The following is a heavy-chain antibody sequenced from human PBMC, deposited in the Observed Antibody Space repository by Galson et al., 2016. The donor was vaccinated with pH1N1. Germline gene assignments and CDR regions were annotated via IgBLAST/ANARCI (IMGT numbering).Heavy chain of an antibody. CDR1: GFTFSSYA. J-gene: IGHJ4*02. CDR2: ISYDGRNN. V-gene: IGHV3-30*18. D-gene: IGHD3-3*01. Sequence: SLRLSCAASGFTFSSYAIHWIRQTPGKGLEWEAVISYDGRNNYFADSVKGRFTISRDDSKNTVYLQMNSLRPEDTAVYYCAKALLQRFLYAPEKWGQGTLVTVSS. CDR3: AKALLQRFLYAPEK.